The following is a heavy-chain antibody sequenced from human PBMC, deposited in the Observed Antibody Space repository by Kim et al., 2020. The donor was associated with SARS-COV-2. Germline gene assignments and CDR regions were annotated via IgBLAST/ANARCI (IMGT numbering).Heavy chain of an antibody. V-gene: IGHV4-31*03. CDR3: AREGYSSSVDY. Sequence: SETLSLTCTVSGGSISSGGYYWSWIRQHPGKGLEWIGYIYYSGSTYYNPSLKSRVTISVDTSKNQFSLKLGSVTAADTAVYYCAREGYSSSVDYWGQGTLVTVSS. J-gene: IGHJ4*02. CDR1: GGSISSGGYY. CDR2: IYYSGST. D-gene: IGHD6-13*01.